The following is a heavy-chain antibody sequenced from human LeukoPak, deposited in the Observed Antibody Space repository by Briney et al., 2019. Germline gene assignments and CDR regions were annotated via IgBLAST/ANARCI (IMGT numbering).Heavy chain of an antibody. V-gene: IGHV7-4-1*02. CDR1: GYTITKYV. J-gene: IGHJ3*02. D-gene: IGHD3-22*01. Sequence: GASVKVSCKASGYTITKYVMNWVRQAPGQGLEWMGWINTKTGNPTYAQGFTGRFVFSLDTSVSTAYLQISSLKAEDTAMYYCAXEDYDSSGYYSDAFDIWGQGTMVTVSS. CDR2: INTKTGNP. CDR3: AXEDYDSSGYYSDAFDI.